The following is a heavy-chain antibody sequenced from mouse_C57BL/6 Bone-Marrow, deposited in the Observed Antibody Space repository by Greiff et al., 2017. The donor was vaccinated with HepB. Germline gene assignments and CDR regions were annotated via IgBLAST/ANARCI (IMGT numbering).Heavy chain of an antibody. V-gene: IGHV5-6*01. D-gene: IGHD1-1*01. Sequence: DVHLVESGGDLVKPGGSLKLSCAASGFTFSSYGMSWVRQTPDKRLEWVATISSGGSYTYYPDSVKGRFTISRDNAKNTLYLQMSSLKSEDTAMYYCARHRTTVPYAMDYWGQGTSVTVSS. CDR3: ARHRTTVPYAMDY. J-gene: IGHJ4*01. CDR1: GFTFSSYG. CDR2: ISSGGSYT.